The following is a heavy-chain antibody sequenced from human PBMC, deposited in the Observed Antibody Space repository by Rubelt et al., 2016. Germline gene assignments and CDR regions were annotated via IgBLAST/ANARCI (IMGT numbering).Heavy chain of an antibody. D-gene: IGHD2-2*01. CDR1: VGSISSSSYY. V-gene: IGHV4-39*01. CDR3: ARHSHNCSSTSCGLNWFDP. CDR2: IYYSRRT. J-gene: IGHJ5*02. Sequence: QLQLQESGLGLVKPSETLSPTCTVSVGSISSSSYYWGWLRQPPGQGLEWNWGIYYSRRTSYNPALKHRVSISVETSKNQFSLKLGSVTAADTAVYYCARHSHNCSSTSCGLNWFDPWGQGTLVTVSS.